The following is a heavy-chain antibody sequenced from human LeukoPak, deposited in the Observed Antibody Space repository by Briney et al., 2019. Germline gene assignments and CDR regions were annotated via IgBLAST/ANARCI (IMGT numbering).Heavy chain of an antibody. CDR2: INSISTYI. Sequence: GGSLRLSCAASGFTFSTYTMNWVRQAPGEGLEWVSYINSISTYISYADSVKGRFTISRDNAENSLYLQMNTLRAEDTAVYYCAREGQTFDYWGQGTLVTVSS. CDR3: AREGQTFDY. CDR1: GFTFSTYT. V-gene: IGHV3-21*01. J-gene: IGHJ4*02.